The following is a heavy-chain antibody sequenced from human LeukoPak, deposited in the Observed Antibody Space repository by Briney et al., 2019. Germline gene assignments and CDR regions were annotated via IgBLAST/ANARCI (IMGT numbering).Heavy chain of an antibody. Sequence: GGSLRLSCAASGFTFSDYYMSWIRQAPGKGLEWVSYISSSGSTIYYADSVKGRFTISRDNSKNTLYLQMNSLRAEDTAVYYCARAVGWGSGSYFVYWGQGTLVTVSS. J-gene: IGHJ4*02. CDR1: GFTFSDYY. V-gene: IGHV3-11*01. CDR3: ARAVGWGSGSYFVY. CDR2: ISSSGSTI. D-gene: IGHD3-10*01.